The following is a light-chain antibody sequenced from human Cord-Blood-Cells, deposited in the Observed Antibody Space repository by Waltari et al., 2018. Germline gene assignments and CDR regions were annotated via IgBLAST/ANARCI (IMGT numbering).Light chain of an antibody. CDR1: SSDVGGYNY. J-gene: IGLJ3*02. V-gene: IGLV2-14*03. CDR2: DVS. Sequence: TSSDVGGYNYVSWYQQHPGKAPKLMIYDVSNRPSGVSNRFSGSKSGNTASLTISGLKAEDEADYYCSSYTSSSTWVFGGGTKLTVL. CDR3: SSYTSSSTWV.